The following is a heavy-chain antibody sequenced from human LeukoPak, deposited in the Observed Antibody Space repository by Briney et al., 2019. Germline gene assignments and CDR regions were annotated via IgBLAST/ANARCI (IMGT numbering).Heavy chain of an antibody. CDR2: IRYDGSNK. V-gene: IGHV3-30*02. Sequence: GGSLRLSCAASGFTFSSYGMHWVRQAPGKGLEWVAFIRYDGSNKYYADSVKGRFTISRDNSKNSLYLQMNSLRAEDTAVYYCARDLCSSTSCEWYAFDIWGQGTMVTVSS. J-gene: IGHJ3*02. CDR1: GFTFSSYG. D-gene: IGHD2-2*01. CDR3: ARDLCSSTSCEWYAFDI.